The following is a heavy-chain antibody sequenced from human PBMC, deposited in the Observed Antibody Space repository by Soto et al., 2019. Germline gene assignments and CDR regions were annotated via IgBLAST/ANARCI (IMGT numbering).Heavy chain of an antibody. CDR1: GYTFTSYD. CDR3: ARLDLNLKYYDFGSGYRAYYYYMDV. CDR2: MNPNSGNT. V-gene: IGHV1-8*01. Sequence: ASVKVSCKASGYTFTSYDINWVRQATGQGLGWMGWMNPNSGNTGYAQKFQGRVTMTRNTTISTAYMELSSLRSEDTAVYYCARLDLNLKYYDFGSGYRAYYYYMDVWGKGITVTVSS. D-gene: IGHD3-3*01. J-gene: IGHJ6*03.